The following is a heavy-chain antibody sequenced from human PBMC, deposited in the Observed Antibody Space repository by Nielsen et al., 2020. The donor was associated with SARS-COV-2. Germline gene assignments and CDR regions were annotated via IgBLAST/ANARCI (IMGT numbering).Heavy chain of an antibody. J-gene: IGHJ4*03. CDR3: ARMPGYSSGNFGYFDY. V-gene: IGHV2-70*04. CDR2: IDWDGDK. D-gene: IGHD6-19*01. CDR1: GFSLRTSGMR. Sequence: SGPTLVKPTQPLTLTCTFSGFSLRTSGMRVSWIRPPPGKALEWLARIDWDGDKFYSTSLKTRLTISKDTSENQVVLTMTNMDPLDTATYYCARMPGYSSGNFGYFDYWGQGTLVTVSS.